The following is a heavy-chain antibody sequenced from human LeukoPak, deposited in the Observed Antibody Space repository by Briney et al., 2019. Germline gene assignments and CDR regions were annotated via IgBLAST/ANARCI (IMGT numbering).Heavy chain of an antibody. CDR1: GYSFSSNW. V-gene: IGHV5-51*01. J-gene: IGHJ4*02. CDR3: ARHKQPLGANDY. D-gene: IGHD4/OR15-4a*01. CDR2: IYPGESDA. Sequence: GESLKISCKGSGYSFSSNWIAWVRQMPGKGLEWMGIIYPGESDARYSPSFQGQVTFSADKSINTAYLQWSNLKASDTATYYCARHKQPLGANDYWGQGTLVTVSS.